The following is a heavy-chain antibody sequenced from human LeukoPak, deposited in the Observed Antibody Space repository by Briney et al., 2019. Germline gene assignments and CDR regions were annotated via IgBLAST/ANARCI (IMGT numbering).Heavy chain of an antibody. CDR3: ARLNAAAGIEEHMDY. CDR2: IYPGDSDT. J-gene: IGHJ4*02. CDR1: GYSFTSYW. V-gene: IGHV5-51*01. D-gene: IGHD6-13*01. Sequence: GESLKISCKGSGYSFTSYWIGWVRQMPGKGLEWMGIIYPGDSDTRYSPSFQGQVTISADKSFSTAYLQWSSLKASDAAMYYCARLNAAAGIEEHMDYWGQGTLVTVSS.